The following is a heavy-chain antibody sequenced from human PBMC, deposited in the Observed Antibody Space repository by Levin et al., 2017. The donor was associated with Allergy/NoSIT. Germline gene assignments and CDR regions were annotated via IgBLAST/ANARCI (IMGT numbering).Heavy chain of an antibody. D-gene: IGHD2-15*01. CDR1: GFAFSRYS. CDR2: ISTSTTTK. CDR3: VTEGGWWAPYYLDS. J-gene: IGHJ4*02. Sequence: GGSLRLSCAASGFAFSRYSLNWVRQAPGKGLEWLSYISTSTTTKYYADSVRGRFTISRDNAKSSLYLQMNSRREEETAMYYGVTEGGWWAPYYLDSWSQGTLVTVSS. V-gene: IGHV3-48*02.